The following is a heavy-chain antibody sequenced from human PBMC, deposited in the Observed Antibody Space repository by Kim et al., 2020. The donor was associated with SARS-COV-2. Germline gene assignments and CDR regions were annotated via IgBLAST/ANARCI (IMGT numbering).Heavy chain of an antibody. J-gene: IGHJ4*02. Sequence: GGSLRLSCAASGFTFSSHAMSWVRQAPGKGLEWVSGVSDTGISTYYAESVKGRFTISRDNSKNTLFLQMNSLRAEDTAIYYCAKDRGGVWDSISCFDKWGQGTPVTVSS. CDR2: VSDTGIST. V-gene: IGHV3-23*01. D-gene: IGHD6-13*01. CDR1: GFTFSSHA. CDR3: AKDRGGVWDSISCFDK.